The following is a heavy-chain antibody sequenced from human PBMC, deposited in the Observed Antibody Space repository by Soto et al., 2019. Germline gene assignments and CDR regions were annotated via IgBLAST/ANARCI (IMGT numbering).Heavy chain of an antibody. J-gene: IGHJ5*02. CDR3: ARGEWFSFDP. Sequence: QVQLQESGPGLVKPSETLSLTCTVSGGSISSYYWSWIRQPPGKGLEWIGYIYYSGSTNYNPSLKRRVTISVDTSKNQFSLKLSSVTAADTAVYYCARGEWFSFDPWGQGTLVTVSS. CDR1: GGSISSYY. D-gene: IGHD3-3*01. V-gene: IGHV4-59*01. CDR2: IYYSGST.